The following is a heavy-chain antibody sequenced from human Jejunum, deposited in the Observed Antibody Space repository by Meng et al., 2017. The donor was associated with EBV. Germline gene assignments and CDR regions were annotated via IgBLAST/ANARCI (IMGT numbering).Heavy chain of an antibody. CDR3: VRGPPPDT. J-gene: IGHJ5*02. V-gene: IGHV3-74*01. Sequence: VLVVESGGGLVPPGVSLRLSCSASGFTLSIYWMHWVRQAPGKGLVWVSRINSDGSKTNYADPVKGRFTISRDIAKNTLYLQLNSLRADDTAVYYCVRGPPPDTWGQGTLVTVSS. CDR2: INSDGSKT. CDR1: GFTLSIYW.